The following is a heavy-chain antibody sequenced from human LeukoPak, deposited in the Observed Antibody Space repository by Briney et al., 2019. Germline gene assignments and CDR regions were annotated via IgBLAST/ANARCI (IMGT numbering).Heavy chain of an antibody. CDR3: AKSEYCSSTSCYRSYYYGMDV. J-gene: IGHJ6*02. CDR1: GFTFSSYA. V-gene: IGHV3-23*01. D-gene: IGHD2-2*01. CDR2: ISGSGGST. Sequence: GGSLRLSCAASGFTFSSYAMSWVRQAPGKGQEWVSAISGSGGSTYYADSVKGRFTISRDNSKNTLYLQMNSLRAEDTAVYYCAKSEYCSSTSCYRSYYYGMDVWGQGTTVTVSS.